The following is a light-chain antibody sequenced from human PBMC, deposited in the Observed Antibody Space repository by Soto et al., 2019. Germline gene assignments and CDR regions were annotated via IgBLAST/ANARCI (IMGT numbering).Light chain of an antibody. J-gene: IGKJ4*01. Sequence: EIVLTQSPATLSLSPGERATLSCRASQSVGSDLAWYQQKPGQAPRLLIYDASNRATGIPARFSGSGSGTDFTLTISSLEPEDFAVYYCQQRGSWPPVTFGGGTRVEIK. V-gene: IGKV3-11*01. CDR3: QQRGSWPPVT. CDR2: DAS. CDR1: QSVGSD.